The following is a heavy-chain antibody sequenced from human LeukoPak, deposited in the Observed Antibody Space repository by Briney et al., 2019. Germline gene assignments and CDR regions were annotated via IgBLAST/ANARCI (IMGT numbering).Heavy chain of an antibody. CDR2: VRYDGSNK. CDR3: ARGLASYCSGGSCYPVGY. Sequence: PGGSLRLSCAASGFTFSSYGMHWVRQAPGKGLEWVAVVRYDGSNKYYADSVKGRFTISRDNSKNTLYLQMDSLRAEDTAVYYCARGLASYCSGGSCYPVGYWGQGTLVTVPS. V-gene: IGHV3-33*01. D-gene: IGHD2-15*01. J-gene: IGHJ4*02. CDR1: GFTFSSYG.